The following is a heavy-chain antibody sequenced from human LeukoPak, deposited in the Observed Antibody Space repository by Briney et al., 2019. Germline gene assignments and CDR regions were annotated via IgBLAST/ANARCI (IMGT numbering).Heavy chain of an antibody. J-gene: IGHJ3*02. CDR2: IYSNGNT. D-gene: IGHD1-26*01. CDR3: ARGLVGLTPHAGVFQI. Sequence: SETLSLTCIVSGGSFSSSYWSWIRQPPGKGLEWIAYIYSNGNTNSNPSLKSRVTIAVDTSQSQFSLKLSSVTAADAAVYYCARGLVGLTPHAGVFQIWGQGTKVTVSS. CDR1: GGSFSSSY. V-gene: IGHV4-59*01.